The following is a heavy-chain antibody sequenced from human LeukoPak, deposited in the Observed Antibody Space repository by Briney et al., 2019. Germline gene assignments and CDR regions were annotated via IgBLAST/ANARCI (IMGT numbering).Heavy chain of an antibody. CDR3: TRPSYSDFWSGYANLYYLDY. D-gene: IGHD3-3*01. CDR2: IRSKAYGGTT. CDR1: GFTSGDYA. Sequence: GGSLRLSCTASGFTSGDYAMSWVRQAPGKGLEWVGFIRSKAYGGTTEYAASVKARFTISRDDSKSIAYLQVNSLKTEDTAVYYCTRPSYSDFWSGYANLYYLDYWGQGTPVTVSS. V-gene: IGHV3-49*04. J-gene: IGHJ4*02.